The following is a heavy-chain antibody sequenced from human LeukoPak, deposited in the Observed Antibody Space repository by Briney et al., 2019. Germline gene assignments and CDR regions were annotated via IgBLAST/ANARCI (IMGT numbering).Heavy chain of an antibody. V-gene: IGHV3-48*03. D-gene: IGHD3-22*01. CDR3: ARGYDSSGYYAFDI. CDR2: ISSSGSTI. CDR1: GFTFSSYE. Sequence: GGSLRLSCAASGFTFSSYEMNWVRQAPGKGLEWVSYISSSGSTIYYADSVKGRFTISRDNAKNSLYLQMNSLGAEDTAVYYCARGYDSSGYYAFDIWGQGTMVTVSS. J-gene: IGHJ3*02.